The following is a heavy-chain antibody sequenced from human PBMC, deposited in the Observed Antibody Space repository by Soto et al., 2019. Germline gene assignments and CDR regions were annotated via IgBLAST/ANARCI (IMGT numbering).Heavy chain of an antibody. Sequence: ASVKVSCKASGYTFTSYYMHWVRQAPGRGLEWMGIINPSGGSTSYAQKFQGRVTMTRDTSTSTVYMELSSLRSEDTAVYYCARSFTMIVVVTDPPLDYWGQGTLVTVSS. CDR2: INPSGGST. J-gene: IGHJ4*02. CDR3: ARSFTMIVVVTDPPLDY. D-gene: IGHD3-22*01. V-gene: IGHV1-46*01. CDR1: GYTFTSYY.